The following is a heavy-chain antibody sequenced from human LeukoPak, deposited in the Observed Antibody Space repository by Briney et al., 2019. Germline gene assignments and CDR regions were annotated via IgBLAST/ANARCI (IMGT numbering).Heavy chain of an antibody. V-gene: IGHV3-23*01. CDR2: ISGSGGDT. Sequence: GGSLRLSCAASGFTFSSYAMNWVRQAPGKGLEWVSISGSGGDTYYAGSVKGRFTISRDNSKSTLYLQMNSLRAEDTAVYYCAKARGATYGTYYFDYWGQGTLVTVSS. D-gene: IGHD4/OR15-4a*01. CDR3: AKARGATYGTYYFDY. CDR1: GFTFSSYA. J-gene: IGHJ4*02.